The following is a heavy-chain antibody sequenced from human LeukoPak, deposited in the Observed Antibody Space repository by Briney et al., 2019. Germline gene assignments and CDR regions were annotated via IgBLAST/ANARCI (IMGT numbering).Heavy chain of an antibody. CDR1: GGSISSGGYS. J-gene: IGHJ6*02. V-gene: IGHV4-30-2*01. CDR2: IYHSGST. D-gene: IGHD6-6*01. Sequence: SETLSLTCAVSGGSISSGGYSWGWIRQPPGKGLEWIGYIYHSGSTYYNPSLKSRVTISVDRSKNQFSLKLSSVTAADTAVYYCARGSVLDVWGQGTTVTVSS. CDR3: ARGSVLDV.